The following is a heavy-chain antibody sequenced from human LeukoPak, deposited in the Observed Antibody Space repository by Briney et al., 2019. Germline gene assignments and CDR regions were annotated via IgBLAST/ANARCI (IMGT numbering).Heavy chain of an antibody. CDR3: AKEGGLPGYFDY. Sequence: PGGSLRLSYAASGFIVSSNYMSWVRQAPGKGLEWVSVIYSGGNTHYADSVQGRFIISRDNSKNTLVLQMNSLRAEDTAVYYCAKEGGLPGYFDYWGQGTLVTVSS. CDR1: GFIVSSNY. J-gene: IGHJ4*02. V-gene: IGHV3-53*01. CDR2: IYSGGNT.